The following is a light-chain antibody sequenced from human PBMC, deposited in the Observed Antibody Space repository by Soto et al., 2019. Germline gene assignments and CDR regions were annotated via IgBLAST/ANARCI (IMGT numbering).Light chain of an antibody. CDR1: PSVSGSN. CDR2: GAS. V-gene: IGKV3-20*01. J-gene: IGKJ1*01. CDR3: QQYGA. Sequence: ENVLTTSPGPPSLAPGGRGTLSCRASPSVSGSNLAWYQQKPGQAPRLVIYGASSRATGIPDRFSGSGSGTDFTLPISRLEPEDFALHYCQQYGAVGQGTKVEIK.